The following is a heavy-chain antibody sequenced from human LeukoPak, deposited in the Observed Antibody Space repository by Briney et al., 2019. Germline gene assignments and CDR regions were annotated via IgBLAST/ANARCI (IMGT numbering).Heavy chain of an antibody. D-gene: IGHD3-9*01. CDR2: ISGNGSST. V-gene: IGHV3-23*01. Sequence: GGSLRLSCAASGFTFSSYGMSWVRQAPGKGLEWVSAISGNGSSTYYADSVKGRFTISRDNAKNSLYLQMNSLRAEDTAVYYCARDGYDILTNWFDPWGQGTLVTVSS. CDR1: GFTFSSYG. J-gene: IGHJ5*02. CDR3: ARDGYDILTNWFDP.